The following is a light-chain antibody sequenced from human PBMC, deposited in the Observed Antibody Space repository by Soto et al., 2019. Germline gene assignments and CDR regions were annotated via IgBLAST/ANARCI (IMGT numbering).Light chain of an antibody. CDR3: SSYTTSSTPVL. Sequence: QSALTQPASVSGSPGPSITISCTGTSSDFGFYNYVSWYQHHPGKAPKLMIYEVSNRPSGVSYRFSGSKSGNTASLTISGLQAEDEAVYYCSSYTTSSTPVLFGGGTQLTVL. CDR2: EVS. V-gene: IGLV2-14*01. J-gene: IGLJ2*01. CDR1: SSDFGFYNY.